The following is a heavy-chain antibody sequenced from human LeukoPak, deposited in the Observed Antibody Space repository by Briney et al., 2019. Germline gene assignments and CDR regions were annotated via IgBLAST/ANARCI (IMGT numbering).Heavy chain of an antibody. J-gene: IGHJ5*02. CDR3: ARVPLIAARKRAIWFDP. V-gene: IGHV1-8*01. CDR1: GYTFTSYD. D-gene: IGHD6-6*01. CDR2: MNPNSGNT. Sequence: GASVKVSCKASGYTFTSYDINWVRQATGQGLEWMGWMNPNSGNTGYALKFQGRVTMTRNTSISTAYMELSSLRSEDTAVYYCARVPLIAARKRAIWFDPWGQGTLVTVSS.